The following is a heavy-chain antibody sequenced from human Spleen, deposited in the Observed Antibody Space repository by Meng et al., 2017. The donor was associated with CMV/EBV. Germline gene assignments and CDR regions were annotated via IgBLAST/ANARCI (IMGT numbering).Heavy chain of an antibody. V-gene: IGHV3-7*01. CDR1: GFTFSSYW. D-gene: IGHD3-10*01. J-gene: IGHJ6*02. CDR3: ARFMAGRSGDYYYYYGMDV. CDR2: IKQDGSEK. Sequence: GGSLRLSCAASGFTFSSYWMSWVRQAPGKGLEWVANIKQDGSEKYYVDSVKGRFTISRDNAKNSLNLQMNSLRAEDTAVYYCARFMAGRSGDYYYYYGMDVWGQGTTVTSP.